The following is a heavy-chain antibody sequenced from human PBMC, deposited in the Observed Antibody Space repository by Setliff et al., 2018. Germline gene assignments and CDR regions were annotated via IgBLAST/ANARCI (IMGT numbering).Heavy chain of an antibody. CDR2: ISAYTGKT. CDR3: ARVALPAAIVRFDS. D-gene: IGHD2-2*01. CDR1: GYTFLSYG. Sequence: ASVKVSCKAVGYTFLSYGLSWVRQAPGQGLEWMGWISAYTGKTDYAQRMQGRFTMTTDTSTSTAYMELRSLRSDDTAVYYCARVALPAAIVRFDSWGQGTLVTVSS. J-gene: IGHJ4*02. V-gene: IGHV1-18*01.